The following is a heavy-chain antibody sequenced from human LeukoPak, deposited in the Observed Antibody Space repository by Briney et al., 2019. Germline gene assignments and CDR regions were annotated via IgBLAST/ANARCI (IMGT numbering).Heavy chain of an antibody. CDR3: ARHRSSWLIDY. CDR1: GFTFSSYA. V-gene: IGHV3-23*01. D-gene: IGHD6-6*01. J-gene: IGHJ4*02. Sequence: GGSLRLSCAASGFTFSSYAMSWVRQAPGKGLEWVSAISGSGGSTYYADSVKGRFTISRDNSKNTLYLQMNGLRAEDTAVYYCARHRSSWLIDYWGQGTLVTVSS. CDR2: ISGSGGST.